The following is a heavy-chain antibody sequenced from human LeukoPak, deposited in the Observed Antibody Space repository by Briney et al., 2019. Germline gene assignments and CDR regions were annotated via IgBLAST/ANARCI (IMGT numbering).Heavy chain of an antibody. Sequence: QPGGSLRLSCAPSGFTVSSYWMSWVRQAPGKGLEWVANIKQDGSEKYYVDSVKGRFTISRDNAKNSLYLQMNSLRAEDTAVYYCARDDNMVVRVGFDYWGQGTLVTVSS. CDR1: GFTVSSYW. J-gene: IGHJ4*02. D-gene: IGHD4/OR15-4a*01. CDR2: IKQDGSEK. V-gene: IGHV3-7*01. CDR3: ARDDNMVVRVGFDY.